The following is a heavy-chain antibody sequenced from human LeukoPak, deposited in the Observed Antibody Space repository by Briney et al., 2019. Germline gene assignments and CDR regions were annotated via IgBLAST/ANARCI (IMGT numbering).Heavy chain of an antibody. Sequence: GGSLRLSCAASGFTFSSYWMSWVRQAPGKGLEWVANIKQDGSEKYYVNSVKGRFTISRDNAKNSLYLQMNSLRAEDTAVYYCARVPTYYYDSSGSWGQGTLVTVSS. V-gene: IGHV3-7*01. CDR3: ARVPTYYYDSSGS. D-gene: IGHD3-22*01. J-gene: IGHJ5*02. CDR1: GFTFSSYW. CDR2: IKQDGSEK.